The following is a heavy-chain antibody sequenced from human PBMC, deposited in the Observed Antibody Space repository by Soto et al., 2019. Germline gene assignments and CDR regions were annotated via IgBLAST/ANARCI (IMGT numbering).Heavy chain of an antibody. J-gene: IGHJ5*01. Sequence: SAMFPFNAFGGTFSSYAISWVRQAPGQGLEWMGGIIPIFGTANYAQKFQGRVTITADESTSTAYMELSSLRSEDTAVYYCARDRWDDYVGCSYRLSTWG. CDR3: ARDRWDDYVGCSYRLST. CDR2: IIPIFGTA. D-gene: IGHD3-16*02. V-gene: IGHV1-69*13. CDR1: GGTFSSYA.